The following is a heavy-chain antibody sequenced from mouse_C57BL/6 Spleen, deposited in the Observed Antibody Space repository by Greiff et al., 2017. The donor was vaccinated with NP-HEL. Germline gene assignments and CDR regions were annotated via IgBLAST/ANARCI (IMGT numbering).Heavy chain of an antibody. Sequence: VQLQQSGTVLARPGASVKMSCKTSGYTFTSYWMHWVNQRPGQGLEWIGAIYPGNSDTSYNQKFKGKAKLTAVTSASTAYMELSSLTNEDSAVYYCTRGGYDYDEGFAYWGQGTLVTVSA. CDR3: TRGGYDYDEGFAY. V-gene: IGHV1-5*01. CDR1: GYTFTSYW. CDR2: IYPGNSDT. D-gene: IGHD2-4*01. J-gene: IGHJ3*01.